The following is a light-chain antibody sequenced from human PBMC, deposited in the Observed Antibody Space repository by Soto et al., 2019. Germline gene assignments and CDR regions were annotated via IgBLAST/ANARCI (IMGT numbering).Light chain of an antibody. Sequence: DIQMTQSPSSVSAPVGDRVTITCRATEVISQWLAWYQQKPGKPPRLLIYAASTLQNGVPSRFSGSGFGTAFTLTINSLQPEDSGTYYCQQANSFPQTFGLGTRVEIK. CDR1: EVISQW. CDR3: QQANSFPQT. CDR2: AAS. V-gene: IGKV1-12*01. J-gene: IGKJ1*01.